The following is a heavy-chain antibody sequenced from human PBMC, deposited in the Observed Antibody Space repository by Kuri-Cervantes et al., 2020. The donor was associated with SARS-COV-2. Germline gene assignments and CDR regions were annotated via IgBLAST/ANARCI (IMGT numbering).Heavy chain of an antibody. Sequence: GGSLRLSCAASGFTFSGPAMHWVRQASGKGLGWVCLIRSKANSYATAYAASVKGRFTISRDDSKNTAYLQMNSLKAEDTAVYYCTRRARCTGFWFDPWGQGTLVTVSS. J-gene: IGHJ5*02. V-gene: IGHV3-73*01. CDR3: TRRARCTGFWFDP. CDR1: GFTFSGPA. CDR2: IRSKANSYAT. D-gene: IGHD2-8*02.